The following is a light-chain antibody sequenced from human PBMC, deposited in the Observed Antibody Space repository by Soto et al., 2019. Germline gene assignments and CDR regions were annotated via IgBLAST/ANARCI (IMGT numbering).Light chain of an antibody. CDR3: QQYNNWPPGRYT. V-gene: IGKV3-15*01. CDR1: QSVSSN. CDR2: GAS. J-gene: IGKJ2*01. Sequence: EIVMTQSPATLSVSPGERATLSCRASQSVSSNLAWYQQKPGQAPRLLIYGASTGATGIPARFSGSGSGTEFTLTISSLQSEDFAVYYCQQYNNWPPGRYTFGQGTKLEIK.